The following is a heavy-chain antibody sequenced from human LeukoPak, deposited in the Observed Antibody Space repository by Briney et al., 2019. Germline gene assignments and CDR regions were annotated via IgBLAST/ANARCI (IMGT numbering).Heavy chain of an antibody. V-gene: IGHV1-69*06. CDR3: ARRRDFDWLGPNNWFDP. CDR2: IIPIFGTA. J-gene: IGHJ5*02. CDR1: GGTFSSYA. Sequence: SVKVSCKASGGTFSSYAISCVRQAPGQGLEWMGGIIPIFGTANYAQKFQGRVTITADKSTSTAYMELSSLRSEDTAVYYCARRRDFDWLGPNNWFDPWGQGTLVTVSS. D-gene: IGHD3-9*01.